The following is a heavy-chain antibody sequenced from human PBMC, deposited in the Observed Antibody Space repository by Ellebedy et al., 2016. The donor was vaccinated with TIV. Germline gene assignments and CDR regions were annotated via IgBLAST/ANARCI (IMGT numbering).Heavy chain of an antibody. CDR3: ARGRCSSTSCKFDP. CDR2: IIPIFGTA. V-gene: IGHV1-69*13. CDR1: GGTFSSYA. D-gene: IGHD2-2*01. Sequence: AASVKVSCKASGGTFSSYAISWVRQAPGQGLEWMGGIIPIFGTANYAQKFQGRVTITADESTSTAYMELSSLRSEDTAVYYCARGRCSSTSCKFDPWGQGILVTVSS. J-gene: IGHJ5*02.